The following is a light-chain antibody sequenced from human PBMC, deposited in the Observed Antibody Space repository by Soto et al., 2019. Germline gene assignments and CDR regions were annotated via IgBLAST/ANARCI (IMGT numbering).Light chain of an antibody. V-gene: IGKV1-39*01. CDR2: AAS. CDR3: QQSYSTPPT. CDR1: QSISSY. Sequence: DIQMTQSPSSLSASVGDRVTITCRASQSISSYLNWYQQKPGKAPKLLIYAASSLQSGVPSRFSGSGSGTDFTLTISSLQPEDFATYYGQQSYSTPPTVGGGTKVEIK. J-gene: IGKJ4*01.